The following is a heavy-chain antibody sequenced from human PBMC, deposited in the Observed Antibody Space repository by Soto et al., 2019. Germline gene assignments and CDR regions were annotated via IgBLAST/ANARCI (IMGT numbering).Heavy chain of an antibody. V-gene: IGHV1-69*13. CDR3: ARSTYYDFWGGYPGAFDI. J-gene: IGHJ3*02. CDR1: GGTFSSYA. D-gene: IGHD3-3*01. Sequence: SVKVSCKASGGTFSSYAISWVRQAPGQGLEWMGGIIPIFGTANYAQKFQGRVTITADESTSTAYMELSSLRSEDTAVYYCARSTYYDFWGGYPGAFDIWGQGTMVTVSS. CDR2: IIPIFGTA.